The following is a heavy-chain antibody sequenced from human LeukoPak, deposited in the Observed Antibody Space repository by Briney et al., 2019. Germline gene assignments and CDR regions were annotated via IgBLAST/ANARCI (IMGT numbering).Heavy chain of an antibody. V-gene: IGHV3-43*01. J-gene: IGHJ4*02. Sequence: GGSLRLSCAASGFTFDDYTMHWVRQAPGKSLEWVTLISWDGGSTFYAGSVKGRFTISRDNSKNSLFLQMNSLRTDDTAFYYCAKGGYSTSSPPDYWGQGTLVTVSS. CDR3: AKGGYSTSSPPDY. CDR1: GFTFDDYT. D-gene: IGHD6-6*01. CDR2: ISWDGGST.